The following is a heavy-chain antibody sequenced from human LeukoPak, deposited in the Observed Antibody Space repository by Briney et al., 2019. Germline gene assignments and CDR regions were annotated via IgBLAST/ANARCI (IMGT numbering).Heavy chain of an antibody. CDR3: ATRGTPR. J-gene: IGHJ4*02. CDR2: ISLTGGST. Sequence: GGSLRLSCAASGFTFSNYAMSWVRQAPGKGLEWVSGISLTGGSTYYADSVKGRFTISRDNSKSTLYLQMNSLRAEDTAVYYCATRGTPRWGQGTLVTVSS. V-gene: IGHV3-23*01. D-gene: IGHD1-1*01. CDR1: GFTFSNYA.